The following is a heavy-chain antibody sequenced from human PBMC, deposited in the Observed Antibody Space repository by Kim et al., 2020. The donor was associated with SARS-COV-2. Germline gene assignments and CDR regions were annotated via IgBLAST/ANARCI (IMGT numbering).Heavy chain of an antibody. J-gene: IGHJ5*02. CDR3: ARGEYCGGDCNWFDP. Sequence: SVKGRFTIARDKATSSLYLKMSSLRDEDTAVYYCARGEYCGGDCNWFDPWGQGTLVTVSS. D-gene: IGHD2-21*01. V-gene: IGHV3-48*02.